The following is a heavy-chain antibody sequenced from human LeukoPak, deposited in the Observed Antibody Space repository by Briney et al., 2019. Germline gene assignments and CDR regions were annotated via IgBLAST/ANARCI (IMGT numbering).Heavy chain of an antibody. Sequence: GGSLRLSCAAPGFTFSSYGLHWVRQAPGKGLEWVAFIRYDGSNKYYADSVKGRFTISRDNSKNTLYLQMNSLRPEDTAVYYCAKDSKRWKTYYYEAGSYYFDYWGQGTRVTVSS. CDR1: GFTFSSYG. V-gene: IGHV3-30*02. CDR2: IRYDGSNK. D-gene: IGHD3-10*01. J-gene: IGHJ4*02. CDR3: AKDSKRWKTYYYEAGSYYFDY.